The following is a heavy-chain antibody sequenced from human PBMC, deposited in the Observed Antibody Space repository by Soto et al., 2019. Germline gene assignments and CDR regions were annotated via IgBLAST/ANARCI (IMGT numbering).Heavy chain of an antibody. V-gene: IGHV4-34*01. Sequence: SETLSLTCAVYGKSLSGYYWSWIRQPPGKALEWIGEINHSGNTTYNPSLKSRVTISVDTSKNQLFLNLSSATAADTAMYFCARHHVRGRTIAGAAEFWGQGTLVTVSS. CDR2: INHSGNT. CDR1: GKSLSGYY. D-gene: IGHD1-26*01. J-gene: IGHJ4*02. CDR3: ARHHVRGRTIAGAAEF.